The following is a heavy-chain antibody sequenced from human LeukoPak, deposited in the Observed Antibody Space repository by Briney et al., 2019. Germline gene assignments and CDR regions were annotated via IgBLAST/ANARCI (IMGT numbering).Heavy chain of an antibody. V-gene: IGHV4-59*01. CDR1: GGSISSYY. J-gene: IGHJ4*02. D-gene: IGHD3-3*01. CDR3: ARGVPEYYDFWSGYFYYFDY. CDR2: MYYSGST. Sequence: PAETLSLTCTVSGGSISSYYWSWIRQPPGKGLEWIGCMYYSGSTNYNPSLKSRVTISVDTSKNQFSLKLTSVTAADTAVYYCARGVPEYYDFWSGYFYYFDYWGQGTLVTVSS.